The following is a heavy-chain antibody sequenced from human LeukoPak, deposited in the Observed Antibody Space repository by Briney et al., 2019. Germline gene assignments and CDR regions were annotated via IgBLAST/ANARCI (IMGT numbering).Heavy chain of an antibody. Sequence: ASVKVSCKASGYTFSGYYIHWVRQAPGQGLEWMGWINPNSGGTNYAQKFQGRVNMTKDTSISTAYMELSRLRSGDTAVYYCARDIRWELLEEVRFDPWGQGTLVTVSS. D-gene: IGHD1-26*01. CDR3: ARDIRWELLEEVRFDP. J-gene: IGHJ5*02. CDR1: GYTFSGYY. CDR2: INPNSGGT. V-gene: IGHV1-2*02.